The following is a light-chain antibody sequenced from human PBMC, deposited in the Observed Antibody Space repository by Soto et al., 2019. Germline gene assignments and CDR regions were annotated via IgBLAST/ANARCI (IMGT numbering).Light chain of an antibody. J-gene: IGLJ2*01. CDR2: DVS. CDR1: SSDVGGYNY. Sequence: QSVLTQPPSASGSPGQSVTISCTGTSSDVGGYNYVSWYQQHPGKAPKLMIYDVSNRPSGVSNRFSGSKSGNTASLTISGLQAEDEADYYCSSYTSSSTYVVFGGRTKVTV. V-gene: IGLV2-14*01. CDR3: SSYTSSSTYVV.